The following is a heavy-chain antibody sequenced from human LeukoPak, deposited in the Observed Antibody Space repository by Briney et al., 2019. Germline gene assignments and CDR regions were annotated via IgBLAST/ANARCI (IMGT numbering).Heavy chain of an antibody. V-gene: IGHV3-53*05. CDR1: GFTVSSNY. CDR3: AKGVVTTLTNWFDP. CDR2: IYSGGST. Sequence: GGSLRLSCAASGFTVSSNYMSWVRQDPGKGLEWVSVIYSGGSTYYADSVKGRFTISRDNSKNTLYLQMNSLRAEDTAVYYCAKGVVTTLTNWFDPWGQGTLVTVSS. D-gene: IGHD4-17*01. J-gene: IGHJ5*02.